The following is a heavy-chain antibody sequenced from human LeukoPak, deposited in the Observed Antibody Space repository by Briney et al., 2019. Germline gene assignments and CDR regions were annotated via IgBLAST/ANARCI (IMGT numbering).Heavy chain of an antibody. Sequence: PGGSLRLSCAASGFTFSSYWMHWVRQAPGKGLVWVSRINNDGSSTTYADSVKGRFTIPRDNAKNTLYLQMNSLRAEDTAVYFCARRSSDYYDSSGYYQNHYFDYWGQGTLVTVSS. V-gene: IGHV3-74*01. J-gene: IGHJ4*02. CDR3: ARRSSDYYDSSGYYQNHYFDY. CDR2: INNDGSST. D-gene: IGHD3-22*01. CDR1: GFTFSSYW.